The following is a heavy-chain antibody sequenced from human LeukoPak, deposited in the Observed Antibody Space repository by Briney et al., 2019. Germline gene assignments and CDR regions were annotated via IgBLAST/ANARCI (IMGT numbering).Heavy chain of an antibody. Sequence: GGSLRLSCAASGYTFSSYEMNWVREAPGKGLEWVSYISSSGSTIYYADSVKGRFTISRDNAKNSLYLQMNSLRAEDTAVYYCARDQRVLLWFGELLSDYFDYWGQGTLVTVSS. D-gene: IGHD3-10*01. CDR3: ARDQRVLLWFGELLSDYFDY. CDR1: GYTFSSYE. J-gene: IGHJ4*02. CDR2: ISSSGSTI. V-gene: IGHV3-48*03.